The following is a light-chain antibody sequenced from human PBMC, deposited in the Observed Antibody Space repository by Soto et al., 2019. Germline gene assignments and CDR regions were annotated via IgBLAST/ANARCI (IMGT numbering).Light chain of an antibody. CDR3: QQYGRSPMFT. CDR1: QSVSSNY. J-gene: IGKJ2*01. V-gene: IGKV3-20*01. CDR2: GAS. Sequence: EIVLTQSPGTLSLSPGERATLSCRASQSVSSNYLAWYQQKPGQAPRLLIYGASRGAAGIPDRFSGSGSGRDFTLTISSLEPEDFAVYFCQQYGRSPMFTFGQGTKLEIK.